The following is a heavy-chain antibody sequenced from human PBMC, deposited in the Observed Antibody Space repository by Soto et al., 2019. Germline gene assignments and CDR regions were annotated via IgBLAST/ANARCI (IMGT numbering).Heavy chain of an antibody. CDR3: AKLSVTTNYYYGMDV. CDR1: GYSFTSYW. D-gene: IGHD4-4*01. Sequence: PGESLTISCKGSGYSFTSYWIGRVRQMPAKGLEWMAIIYPGDSDTSYSPSFQGQVTISADKSISTAYLQWSSLKASDTAMYYCAKLSVTTNYYYGMDVWGQGTTVTVS. J-gene: IGHJ6*02. V-gene: IGHV5-51*01. CDR2: IYPGDSDT.